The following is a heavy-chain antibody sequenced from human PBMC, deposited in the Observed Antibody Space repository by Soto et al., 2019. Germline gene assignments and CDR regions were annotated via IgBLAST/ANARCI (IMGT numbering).Heavy chain of an antibody. CDR1: GYSFTSYW. CDR3: ARHGSTPDIVVVPAPLNLETDYYYYYAMDV. D-gene: IGHD2-2*01. Sequence: GEPLKISFKGSGYSFTSYWISWVRQIPGKGLEWMGVVDPSDSYTNYSPSFQANVTISADKSISTAYLHWRSLKSSDTSIPFCARHGSTPDIVVVPAPLNLETDYYYYYAMDVWGQGTTVTVS. CDR2: VDPSDSYT. J-gene: IGHJ6*02. V-gene: IGHV5-10-1*01.